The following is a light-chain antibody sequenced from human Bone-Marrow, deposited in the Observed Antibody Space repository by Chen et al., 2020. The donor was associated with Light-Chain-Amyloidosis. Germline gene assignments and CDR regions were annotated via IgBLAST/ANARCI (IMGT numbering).Light chain of an antibody. CDR2: RDT. Sequence: SYELTQPPSVSVSPGQTARITCSGDDLPTKYAYWYQQKPGQAPVLVIHRDTERPSGISERFCGSMSGTTATLTISGVQAEDEAEYHCQSADSSGTYEVIFGGGTKLTVL. V-gene: IGLV3-25*03. J-gene: IGLJ2*01. CDR1: DLPTKY. CDR3: QSADSSGTYEVI.